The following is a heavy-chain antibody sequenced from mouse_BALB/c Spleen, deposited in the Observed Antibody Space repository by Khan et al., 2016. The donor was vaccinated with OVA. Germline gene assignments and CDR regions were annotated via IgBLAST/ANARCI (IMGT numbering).Heavy chain of an antibody. V-gene: IGHV1S136*01. D-gene: IGHD4-1*01. J-gene: IGHJ3*01. CDR2: INPYNAGT. CDR3: AREASSWDFSFPY. Sequence: EVQLQESGPELVEPGASVKMSCKASGYTFSNYVIHWMKQKPGQGLEWIAYINPYNAGTRYNEKFKGKATLTSDISSTTAYMELNSLTSEDSAVXYCAREASSWDFSFPYWGQGTLVTVSA. CDR1: GYTFSNYV.